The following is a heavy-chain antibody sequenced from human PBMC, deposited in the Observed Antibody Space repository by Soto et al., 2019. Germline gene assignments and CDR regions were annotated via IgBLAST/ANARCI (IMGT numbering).Heavy chain of an antibody. CDR3: ARYFDWASPLYYYGMDV. CDR1: GGTFSSYA. CDR2: IIPIFGTA. V-gene: IGHV1-69*06. D-gene: IGHD3-9*01. J-gene: IGHJ6*02. Sequence: SVKVSCKASGGTFSSYAISWVRQAPGQGLEWMGGIIPIFGTANYAQKFQGRVAITADKSTSTAYMELSSLRSEDTAVYYCARYFDWASPLYYYGMDVWGQGTTVTVSS.